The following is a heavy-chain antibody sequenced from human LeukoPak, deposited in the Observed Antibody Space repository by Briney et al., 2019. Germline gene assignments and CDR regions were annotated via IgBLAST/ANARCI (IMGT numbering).Heavy chain of an antibody. J-gene: IGHJ4*02. CDR2: ISESGGST. V-gene: IGHV3-23*01. Sequence: GGSLRLSCTASGFTFSNYWMQWVRQVPGKGLEWVSRISESGGSTYYADSVKGRFTISRDNSKNTLYLQMNSLRAEDTAVYYCAKDRGSSWYGTSDYWGQGTLVTASS. CDR1: GFTFSNYW. CDR3: AKDRGSSWYGTSDY. D-gene: IGHD6-13*01.